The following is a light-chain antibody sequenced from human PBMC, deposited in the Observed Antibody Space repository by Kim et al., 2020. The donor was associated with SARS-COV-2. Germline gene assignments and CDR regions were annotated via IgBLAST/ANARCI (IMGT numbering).Light chain of an antibody. CDR3: QQRSNWSIT. V-gene: IGKV3-11*01. J-gene: IGKJ5*01. Sequence: WSPGDRAPHSCRASQSVSSYLAWYQQKPGQAPRLLIYDASNRATGIPARFSGSGSGTDFTLTISSLEPEDFAVYYCQQRSNWSITFGQGTRLEIK. CDR1: QSVSSY. CDR2: DAS.